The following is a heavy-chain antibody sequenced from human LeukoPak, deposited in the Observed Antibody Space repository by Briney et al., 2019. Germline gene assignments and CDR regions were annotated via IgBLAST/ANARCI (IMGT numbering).Heavy chain of an antibody. V-gene: IGHV1-46*01. D-gene: IGHD5-18*01. CDR2: INPSGGST. J-gene: IGHJ4*02. CDR3: ARGRILGTAMVGY. Sequence: ASVKVSCKASGYTFTSYYMHWVRQAPGQGLEWMGIINPSGGSTSYAQKFQGRVTMTRDTSISTAYMELSRLRSDDTAVYYCARGRILGTAMVGYWGQGTLVTVSS. CDR1: GYTFTSYY.